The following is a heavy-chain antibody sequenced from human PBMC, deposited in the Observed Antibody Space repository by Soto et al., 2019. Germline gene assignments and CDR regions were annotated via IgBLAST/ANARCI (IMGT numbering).Heavy chain of an antibody. Sequence: SETLSLTCTVSGGSVSSGSYYWSWIRQPPGKGLEWIGYIYYSGSTTYNPSLKSRVTISVDTSKTQFSLKLTSVTAADTAAYYCARGGSTTWFDPWGQGTLVTVSS. D-gene: IGHD5-12*01. J-gene: IGHJ5*02. CDR1: GGSVSSGSYY. V-gene: IGHV4-61*01. CDR3: ARGGSTTWFDP. CDR2: IYYSGST.